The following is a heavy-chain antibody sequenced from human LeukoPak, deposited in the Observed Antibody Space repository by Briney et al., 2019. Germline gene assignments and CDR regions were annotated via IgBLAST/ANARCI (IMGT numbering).Heavy chain of an antibody. D-gene: IGHD3-10*01. CDR3: ARSHRSMVRGVINWFDP. Sequence: GASVKVSCKASGYTFTGYYMHWVRQAPGQGLEWMGWINPNSGGTNYAQKFQGRVTMTRDTSISTAYMELSRLRSDDTAVYYCARSHRSMVRGVINWFDPWGQGTLVTVSS. V-gene: IGHV1-2*02. CDR2: INPNSGGT. CDR1: GYTFTGYY. J-gene: IGHJ5*02.